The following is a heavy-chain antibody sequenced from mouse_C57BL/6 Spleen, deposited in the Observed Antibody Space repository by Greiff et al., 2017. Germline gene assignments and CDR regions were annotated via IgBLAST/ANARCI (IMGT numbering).Heavy chain of an antibody. CDR3: ARIYDGYYGYFDY. Sequence: EVKLMESEGGLVQPGSSMKLSCTASGFTFSDYYMAWVRQVPEKGLEWVANINYDGSSTYYLDSLKSRFLISRDNAKNILYLQMSSLKSEDTATYYCARIYDGYYGYFDYWGQGTTLTVSS. D-gene: IGHD2-3*01. J-gene: IGHJ2*01. CDR2: INYDGSST. V-gene: IGHV5-16*01. CDR1: GFTFSDYY.